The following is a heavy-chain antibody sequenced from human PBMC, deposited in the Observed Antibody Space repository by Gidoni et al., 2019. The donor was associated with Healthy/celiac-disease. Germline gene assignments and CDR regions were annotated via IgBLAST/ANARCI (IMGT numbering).Heavy chain of an antibody. Sequence: QVQLQESGPGLVKPSETLVLTCTVSGGSVSSRSYYWSWIRQPPGKGLEWIGYIYYSGSTNYNPSLKSGVTISVDTSKNQFSRKLSSVTAADTAVYYCARDGPLKTYYDYVWGSYRDSAFDYWGQGTLVTVSS. J-gene: IGHJ4*02. CDR1: GGSVSSRSYY. D-gene: IGHD3-16*02. V-gene: IGHV4-61*01. CDR3: ARDGPLKTYYDYVWGSYRDSAFDY. CDR2: IYYSGST.